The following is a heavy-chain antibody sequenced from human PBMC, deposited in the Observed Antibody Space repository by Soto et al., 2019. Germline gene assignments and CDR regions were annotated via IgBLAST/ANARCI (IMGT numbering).Heavy chain of an antibody. V-gene: IGHV3-53*02. CDR3: ARVPGRL. D-gene: IGHD3-10*01. CDR1: GFSVSRNY. CDR2: VYSGGAT. Sequence: QLVETGGGLIQPGTSLTLSCAASGFSVSRNYMTWVRQAPGKGLEWVSFVYSGGATFYAGSVKGRFILSRDDSQNTMYLQMNNLIAEDTAVYYCARVPGRLWGRGTLVTVAS. J-gene: IGHJ4*02.